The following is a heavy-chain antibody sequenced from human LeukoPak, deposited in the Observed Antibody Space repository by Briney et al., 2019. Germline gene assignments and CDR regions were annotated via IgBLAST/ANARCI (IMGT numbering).Heavy chain of an antibody. Sequence: GGSLRLSCAASGFTFSSYAMSWVRQAPGKGLEWVSVISGNGGSTHYADSAKGRFTISRDNSKNTLYLQMSSLRAEDTAVYYCAKESPVFDYWGQGTLVTVSS. V-gene: IGHV3-23*01. CDR2: ISGNGGST. J-gene: IGHJ4*02. CDR3: AKESPVFDY. CDR1: GFTFSSYA.